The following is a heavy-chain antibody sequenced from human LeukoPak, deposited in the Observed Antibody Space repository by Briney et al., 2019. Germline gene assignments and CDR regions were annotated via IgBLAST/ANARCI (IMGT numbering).Heavy chain of an antibody. CDR2: IYYSGST. D-gene: IGHD3-16*01. CDR3: ARDLGGPAFYYYYMDV. CDR1: GGSISSYY. V-gene: IGHV4-59*01. Sequence: SETLSLTCTVSGGSISSYYWSWIRQPPGKGLEWIGYIYYSGSTNYNPSLKSRVTISVDTSKNQFSLKLSAVTPADTAVYYCARDLGGPAFYYYYMDVWGKGTTVTVSS. J-gene: IGHJ6*03.